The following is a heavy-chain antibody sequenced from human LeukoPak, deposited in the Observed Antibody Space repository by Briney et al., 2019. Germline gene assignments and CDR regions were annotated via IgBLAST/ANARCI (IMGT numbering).Heavy chain of an antibody. CDR3: ARESVDTAMTFDY. CDR2: IIPIFGTA. CDR1: GGTFSSYA. V-gene: IGHV1-69*05. D-gene: IGHD5-18*01. Sequence: ASVKVSCKASGGTFSSYAISWVRQAPGQGLEWMGRIIPIFGTANYAQKFQGRVTITTDEPTSTAYMELSSLRSEDTAVYYCARESVDTAMTFDYWGQGTLVTVSS. J-gene: IGHJ4*02.